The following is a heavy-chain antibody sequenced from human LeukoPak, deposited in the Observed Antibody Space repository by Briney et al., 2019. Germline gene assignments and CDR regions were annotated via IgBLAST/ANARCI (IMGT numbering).Heavy chain of an antibody. V-gene: IGHV3-21*01. D-gene: IGHD6-13*01. CDR1: GFTFSSYS. J-gene: IGHJ4*02. Sequence: GGSLRLSCAASGFTFSSYSTTWVRQAPGKGLEWVSSISSGSGYIYYADSVKGRFTISRDNTKNSLYLQMNSLRAEDTAVYYCARDIAGISDYWGQGTLVTVSS. CDR3: ARDIAGISDY. CDR2: ISSGSGYI.